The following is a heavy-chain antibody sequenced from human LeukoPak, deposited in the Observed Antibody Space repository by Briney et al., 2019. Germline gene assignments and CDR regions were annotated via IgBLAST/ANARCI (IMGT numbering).Heavy chain of an antibody. V-gene: IGHV1-69*05. Sequence: ASVKVSCKASGGTFSSYAISWVRQAPGQGLEWMGGIIPIFGTANYAQKFQGRVTITTGESTSTAYMELSSLRSEDTAVYYCARGWGYYDSSGYYPNWFDPWGQGTLVTVSS. CDR3: ARGWGYYDSSGYYPNWFDP. CDR2: IIPIFGTA. D-gene: IGHD3-22*01. CDR1: GGTFSSYA. J-gene: IGHJ5*02.